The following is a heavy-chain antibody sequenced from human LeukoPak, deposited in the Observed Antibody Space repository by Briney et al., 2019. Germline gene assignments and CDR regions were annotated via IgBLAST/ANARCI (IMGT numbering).Heavy chain of an antibody. CDR2: IYTSGST. CDR3: ARVLAVRTVAYYYYMDV. D-gene: IGHD1-1*01. Sequence: SETLSLTCTVSGGSISSYYWSWIRQPAGKGLEWIGRIYTSGSTNYNPSLKSRVTMSVDTSKNQFSLKLSSVTAADTAVYYCARVLAVRTVAYYYYMDVWGKGTTVTVSS. V-gene: IGHV4-4*07. CDR1: GGSISSYY. J-gene: IGHJ6*03.